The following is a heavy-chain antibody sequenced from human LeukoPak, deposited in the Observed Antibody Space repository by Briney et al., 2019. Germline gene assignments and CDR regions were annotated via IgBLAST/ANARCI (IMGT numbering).Heavy chain of an antibody. Sequence: GRSLILSCATPGLSFISYRMHWVRQAPGKGLERVALIWDDGSNKYYADSVKGRFTISRDNSKNTLYLQMDSLRPEDTAIYYCARDRRYSSNWYAYDIWGQGTMVTVSS. CDR1: GLSFISYR. J-gene: IGHJ3*02. D-gene: IGHD6-13*01. CDR3: ARDRRYSSNWYAYDI. V-gene: IGHV3-33*01. CDR2: IWDDGSNK.